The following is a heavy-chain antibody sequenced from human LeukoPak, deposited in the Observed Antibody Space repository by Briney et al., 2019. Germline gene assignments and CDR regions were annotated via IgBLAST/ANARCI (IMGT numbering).Heavy chain of an antibody. CDR3: AINDGSGSYYKSDY. D-gene: IGHD3-10*01. CDR1: GGSFSGYY. CDR2: IDQSGST. Sequence: ETLSLTCAVYGGSFSGYYWSWVRQPPGKGPEWIGEIDQSGSTNYNPSLKSRVTITIDTSKNQFSLKLNSVTAADTAVYYCAINDGSGSYYKSDYWGQGTLVTVSS. J-gene: IGHJ4*02. V-gene: IGHV4-34*01.